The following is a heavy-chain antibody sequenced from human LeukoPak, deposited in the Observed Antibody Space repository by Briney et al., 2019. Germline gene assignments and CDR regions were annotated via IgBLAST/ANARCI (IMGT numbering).Heavy chain of an antibody. V-gene: IGHV3-23*01. D-gene: IGHD5-12*01. CDR2: ISDDSSFT. J-gene: IGHJ4*02. CDR3: AKGRCSGPGCDSFDY. Sequence: GGSLRLSCAASGFTFSSYAMAWVRQAPGKGLECVSIISDDSSFTYYLDSVKGRSTIFRDNSKNTLYLHMNSLKAEDTAVYYCAKGRCSGPGCDSFDYWGQGALVTVSS. CDR1: GFTFSSYA.